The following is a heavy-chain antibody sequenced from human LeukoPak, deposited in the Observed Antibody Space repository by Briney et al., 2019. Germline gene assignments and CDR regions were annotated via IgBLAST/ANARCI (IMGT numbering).Heavy chain of an antibody. CDR2: IYPSDSDT. J-gene: IGHJ3*02. CDR3: ARPRGTLYDAFDI. CDR1: GYSFTNYW. Sequence: GESLKISCKGSGYSFTNYWIGWVRQMPGKGLEWMGIIYPSDSDTRYSPSFQGQVSISADKSISAAYLQWSSLKASDTAMYYCARPRGTLYDAFDIWGQGTMVIVSS. D-gene: IGHD3-16*01. V-gene: IGHV5-51*01.